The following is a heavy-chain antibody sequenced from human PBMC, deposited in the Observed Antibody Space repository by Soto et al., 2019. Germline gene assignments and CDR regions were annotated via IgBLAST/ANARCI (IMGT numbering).Heavy chain of an antibody. V-gene: IGHV3-33*01. Sequence: QVQLVESGGGVVQPGRSLRGSCAASGFTFNSYAIHWVRQAPGKGQEWVAIIWYDGSTKYYADSVRGRFTISRDNFKNTLFVQMNSLRAEDTAMYYCARDRGTTGATGGAFDFWGQGTMVTVSS. D-gene: IGHD1-1*01. J-gene: IGHJ3*01. CDR2: IWYDGSTK. CDR1: GFTFNSYA. CDR3: ARDRGTTGATGGAFDF.